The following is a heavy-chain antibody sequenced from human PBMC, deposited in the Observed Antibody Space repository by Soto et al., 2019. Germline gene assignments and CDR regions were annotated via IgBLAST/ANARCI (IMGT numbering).Heavy chain of an antibody. J-gene: IGHJ6*02. V-gene: IGHV1-69*06. CDR2: IIPIFGTA. CDR3: ARVMTYYYGSGSYYANYYYYGMDV. Sequence: SVKVSCKASGGTFSSYAISWVRQAPGQGLEWMGGIIPIFGTANYAQKFQGRVMITADKSTSTAYMELSSLRSEDTAVYYCARVMTYYYGSGSYYANYYYYGMDVWGQGTTVTVSS. CDR1: GGTFSSYA. D-gene: IGHD3-10*01.